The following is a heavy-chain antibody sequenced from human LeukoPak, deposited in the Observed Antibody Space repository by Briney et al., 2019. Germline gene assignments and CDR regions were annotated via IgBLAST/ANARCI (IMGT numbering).Heavy chain of an antibody. Sequence: GGSLRLSCAASGFTVSSNYMSWARQAPGKGLEWVSIIYSGGSTYYADSVKGRFTISRDNSKNTLYLQMNSLRAEDTAVYYCARDGADKVFDYWGQGTLVTVSS. CDR2: IYSGGST. D-gene: IGHD1-26*01. CDR3: ARDGADKVFDY. CDR1: GFTVSSNY. V-gene: IGHV3-53*01. J-gene: IGHJ4*02.